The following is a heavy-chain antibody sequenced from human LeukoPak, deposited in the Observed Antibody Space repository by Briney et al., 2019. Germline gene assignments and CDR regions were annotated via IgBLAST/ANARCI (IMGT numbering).Heavy chain of an antibody. J-gene: IGHJ6*03. Sequence: PSETLSLTCTVSGYSISSGYYWGWIRQPPGKGLEWIGSIYHSGSTYYNPSLKSRVTISVDTSKNQFSLKLSSVTAADTAVYYCARVDYGDYLPYYYYYMDVWGKGTTVTVSS. CDR2: IYHSGST. V-gene: IGHV4-38-2*02. D-gene: IGHD4-17*01. CDR3: ARVDYGDYLPYYYYYMDV. CDR1: GYSISSGYY.